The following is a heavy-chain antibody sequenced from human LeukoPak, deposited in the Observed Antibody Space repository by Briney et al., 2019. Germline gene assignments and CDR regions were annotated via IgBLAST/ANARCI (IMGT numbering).Heavy chain of an antibody. D-gene: IGHD6-13*01. Sequence: ASVKVSCKASGYIFTDYYVYWVRQAPGQGLEWMGWINPNSGDTNYAQKFQGRDTMTRDTSISTAYMELRSLRSDDTAMYYCARMWSPATSGWNWFDPWGQGTLVTVSS. CDR1: GYIFTDYY. CDR2: INPNSGDT. CDR3: ARMWSPATSGWNWFDP. V-gene: IGHV1-2*02. J-gene: IGHJ5*02.